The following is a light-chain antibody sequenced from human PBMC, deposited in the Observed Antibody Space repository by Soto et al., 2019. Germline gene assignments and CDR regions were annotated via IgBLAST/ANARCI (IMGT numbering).Light chain of an antibody. V-gene: IGLV2-14*01. CDR3: CSFTSGNTAYV. CDR1: SSDIGGYNY. J-gene: IGLJ1*01. Sequence: QSALTQPGSVSGSPGQSITISCTGTSSDIGGYNYVSWYQQHPGKAPKLMIYEVTNRPSGVSTRFSGSKSGKTASLTISGLQAEDDADYYCCSFTSGNTAYVFGTGTKLTVL. CDR2: EVT.